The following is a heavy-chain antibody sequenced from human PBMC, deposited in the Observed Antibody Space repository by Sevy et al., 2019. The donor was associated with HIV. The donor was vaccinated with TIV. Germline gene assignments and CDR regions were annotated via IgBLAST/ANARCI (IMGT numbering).Heavy chain of an antibody. Sequence: ASVKVSCKASGYTFIGQYVHWVRQAPGQGLEWMGWINPNTGGTRYGKKFQGRVTLARDTSISTAYMDLTRLTPDDTGVYYCARGGFVYDYYLDSWGQGTLVTVSS. CDR3: ARGGFVYDYYLDS. CDR2: INPNTGGT. V-gene: IGHV1-2*02. CDR1: GYTFIGQY. D-gene: IGHD5-12*01. J-gene: IGHJ4*02.